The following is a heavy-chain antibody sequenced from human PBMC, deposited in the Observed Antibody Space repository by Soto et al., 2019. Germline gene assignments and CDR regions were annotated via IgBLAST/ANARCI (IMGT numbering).Heavy chain of an antibody. CDR1: GYTFTSYA. CDR2: INAGNGNT. Sequence: QVQLVQSGAEVKKPWASVKVSCKASGYTFTSYAMHWVRQAPGQRLERMGWINAGNGNTKYSQKFQGRVTITRDTSASTAYMELSSLRCEDTAVYYCARAESDCVWGSYRPYYYYYYVMDVWGKGTTVTVSS. D-gene: IGHD3-16*02. CDR3: ARAESDCVWGSYRPYYYYYYVMDV. J-gene: IGHJ6*04. V-gene: IGHV1-3*01.